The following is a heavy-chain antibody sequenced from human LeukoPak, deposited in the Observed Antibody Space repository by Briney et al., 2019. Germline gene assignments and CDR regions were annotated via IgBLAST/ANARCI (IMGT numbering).Heavy chain of an antibody. Sequence: SETLSLTCTLSGGSISSSSHYCGWIRQPPRKGLEWIGSIYYSGSTSYNPSLKSRVTISVSTSKNEFSLSLSSVAAADTAVYYCARNASIAAAGNGGRYFDYWGQGTLVTVSS. V-gene: IGHV4-39*01. J-gene: IGHJ4*02. CDR3: ARNASIAAAGNGGRYFDY. D-gene: IGHD6-13*01. CDR1: GGSISSSSHY. CDR2: IYYSGST.